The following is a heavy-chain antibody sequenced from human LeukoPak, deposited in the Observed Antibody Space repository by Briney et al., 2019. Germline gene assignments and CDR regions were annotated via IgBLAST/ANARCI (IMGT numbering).Heavy chain of an antibody. Sequence: GGSLRLSCAASGFTFSSYEMNWVRQAPGKGLEWVSYISSSGDTIHYADSVKGRFTISRDNAKNSLYLQMNSLRAEDTAVYYCAELGITMIGGVWGKGTTVTISS. CDR2: ISSSGDTI. CDR1: GFTFSSYE. J-gene: IGHJ6*04. V-gene: IGHV3-48*03. CDR3: AELGITMIGGV. D-gene: IGHD3-10*02.